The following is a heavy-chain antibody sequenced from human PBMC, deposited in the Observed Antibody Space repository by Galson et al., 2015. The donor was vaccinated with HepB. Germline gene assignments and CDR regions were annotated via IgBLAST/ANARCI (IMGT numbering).Heavy chain of an antibody. CDR2: IYYSGST. V-gene: IGHV4-39*07. Sequence: SETLSLTCTVSGGSISSSSYYWGWIRQPPGKGLEWIGSIYYSGSTYYNPSLKSRVTISVDTSKNQFSLKLSSVTAADTAVYYCAGDRVRGYSYGNPGYFDYWGQGTLVTVSS. D-gene: IGHD5-18*01. J-gene: IGHJ4*02. CDR1: GGSISSSSYY. CDR3: AGDRVRGYSYGNPGYFDY.